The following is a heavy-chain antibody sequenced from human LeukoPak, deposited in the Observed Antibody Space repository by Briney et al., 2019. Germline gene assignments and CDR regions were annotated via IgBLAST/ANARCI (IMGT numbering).Heavy chain of an antibody. Sequence: NPSETLSLTCAVYGGSFSAYYWSWIRQPPGKGPEWIGEINHSGITNYNPSLKSRVTISVDTSKNQFSLKLSSVTAADTAVYYCARRFYYYYYMDVWGNGTTVTISS. CDR3: ARRFYYYYYMDV. J-gene: IGHJ6*03. D-gene: IGHD3-3*01. CDR2: INHSGIT. V-gene: IGHV4-34*01. CDR1: GGSFSAYY.